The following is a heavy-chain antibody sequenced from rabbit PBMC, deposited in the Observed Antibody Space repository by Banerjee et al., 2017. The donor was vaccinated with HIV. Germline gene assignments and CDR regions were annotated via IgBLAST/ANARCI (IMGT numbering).Heavy chain of an antibody. CDR2: IFVGSSGAS. J-gene: IGHJ4*01. CDR1: GFDVSSSYY. CDR3: RRGYTYDYGGYPYADL. Sequence: QSLEESGGDLVKPGESLTLTCTASGFDVSSSYYMCWVRQAPGKGLEWVACIFVGSSGASYYASWARGRFTISKTSSTTVTLQMTSLTAADTATYFCRRGYTYDYGGYPYADLWGPGTLVTVS. D-gene: IGHD6-1*01. V-gene: IGHV1S40*01.